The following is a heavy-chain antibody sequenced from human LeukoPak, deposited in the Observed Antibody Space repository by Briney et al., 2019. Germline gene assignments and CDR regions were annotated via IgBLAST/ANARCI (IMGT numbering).Heavy chain of an antibody. CDR1: GFIFEDYT. V-gene: IGHV3-43*01. J-gene: IGHJ4*02. CDR3: AKDLTYESSGSVIDH. Sequence: GGSLRLSCAASGFIFEDYTMHWVRQVPGKTLEWVSLVNWHGTTYYADSLKGRFTISRDNSKNSLYLQMDSLRTEDAAFYYCAKDLTYESSGSVIDHWGLGTLVTVSS. CDR2: VNWHGTT. D-gene: IGHD3-22*01.